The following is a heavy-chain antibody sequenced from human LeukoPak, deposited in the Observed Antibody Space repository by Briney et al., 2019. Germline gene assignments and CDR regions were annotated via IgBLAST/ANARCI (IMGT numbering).Heavy chain of an antibody. CDR1: GGSISSGGYY. D-gene: IGHD3-10*01. J-gene: IGHJ5*02. CDR2: IYYSGST. V-gene: IGHV4-31*03. Sequence: PSQTLSLTCTVSGGSISSGGYYWSWIRQHPGKGLEWIGYIYYSGSTYYNPSLKSRVTISVDTSKNQFSLKLSSVTAADTAVYYCARAVYYYDNWFDPWGQGTLVTVSS. CDR3: ARAVYYYDNWFDP.